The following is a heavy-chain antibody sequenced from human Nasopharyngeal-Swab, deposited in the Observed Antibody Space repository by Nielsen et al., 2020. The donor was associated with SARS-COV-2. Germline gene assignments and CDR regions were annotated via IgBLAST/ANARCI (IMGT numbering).Heavy chain of an antibody. D-gene: IGHD2-15*01. V-gene: IGHV1-24*01. Sequence: ASVKVSCKVSGYTLTELSMHWVRQAPGKGLEWMGGFDPEDGETIYAQKFQERVTITRDMSTSTAYMELSSLRSEDTAVYYCAADVVVVRGMDVWGQGTTVTVSS. CDR3: AADVVVVRGMDV. J-gene: IGHJ6*02. CDR2: FDPEDGET. CDR1: GYTLTELS.